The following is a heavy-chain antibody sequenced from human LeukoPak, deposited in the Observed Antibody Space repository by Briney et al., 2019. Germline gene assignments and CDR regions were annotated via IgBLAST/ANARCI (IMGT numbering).Heavy chain of an antibody. Sequence: SETLSLTCTVSGGSITSYYWSWIRQPPGKGLEWIGYIYYSGSTNYNPSLKSRVTISVDTSKNHFSLRVSSVTAADTAVYYCAREADWGSFFDYWGQGTLVTVSS. CDR1: GGSITSYY. V-gene: IGHV4-59*01. CDR2: IYYSGST. CDR3: AREADWGSFFDY. J-gene: IGHJ4*02. D-gene: IGHD3-9*01.